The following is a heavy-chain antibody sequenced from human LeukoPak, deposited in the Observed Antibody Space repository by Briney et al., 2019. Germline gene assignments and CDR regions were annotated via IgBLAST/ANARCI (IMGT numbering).Heavy chain of an antibody. J-gene: IGHJ4*02. D-gene: IGHD2-8*01. CDR1: GFTFSSYE. V-gene: IGHV3-23*01. CDR3: AKAYGTNGYYQLPIDF. Sequence: GGSLRLSCAASGFTFSSYEMNWVRQAPGKGLECVSAITADGGTTYYADSVKGRFTISRDNSWNTLFLQLNNLRADDTALYYCAKAYGTNGYYQLPIDFWGRGTLVTVSS. CDR2: ITADGGTT.